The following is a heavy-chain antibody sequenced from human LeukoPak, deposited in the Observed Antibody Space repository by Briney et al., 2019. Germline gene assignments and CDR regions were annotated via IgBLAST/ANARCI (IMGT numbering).Heavy chain of an antibody. Sequence: GGSLRLSCAASGFTVSSNYMSWVRQAPGKGLEWVSVIYSGGSTYYADSVKGRFTISRDNSKNMLYLQMNSLRAEDTAVYYCARFYAGPKVFDYWGQGTLVTVSS. CDR1: GFTVSSNY. D-gene: IGHD6-13*01. CDR2: IYSGGST. CDR3: ARFYAGPKVFDY. J-gene: IGHJ4*02. V-gene: IGHV3-66*01.